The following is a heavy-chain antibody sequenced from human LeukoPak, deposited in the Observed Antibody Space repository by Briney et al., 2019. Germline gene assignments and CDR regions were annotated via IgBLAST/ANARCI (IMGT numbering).Heavy chain of an antibody. V-gene: IGHV1-2*02. D-gene: IGHD3-10*01. CDR3: AKAFEGARSWLGYYGSGTEIKNYFDP. Sequence: ASVNVSCKASGYTFTGYYMQWVRQAPGQGREWMGWINPYSGGTKYAQKFQGRVTMTRDTSISTAYMELNSLKSDDTAVHYCAKAFEGARSWLGYYGSGTEIKNYFDPWGQGTLVTVSS. CDR1: GYTFTGYY. CDR2: INPYSGGT. J-gene: IGHJ5*02.